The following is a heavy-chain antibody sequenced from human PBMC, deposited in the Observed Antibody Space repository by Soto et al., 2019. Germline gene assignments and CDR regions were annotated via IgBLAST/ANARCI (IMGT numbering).Heavy chain of an antibody. V-gene: IGHV3-23*01. Sequence: EVQLLESGGGLVQPGGSLRLSCAASDSTIRRYAMSWVRQAPGKGLEWVSGITGNSARIYYADSVKGRFSISRDNSKNTLYLQMDTLRAEDTAVYYCAKNGDFDYDAFDVWGQGTVVNVSS. CDR3: AKNGDFDYDAFDV. J-gene: IGHJ3*01. CDR2: ITGNSARI. D-gene: IGHD3-16*01. CDR1: DSTIRRYA.